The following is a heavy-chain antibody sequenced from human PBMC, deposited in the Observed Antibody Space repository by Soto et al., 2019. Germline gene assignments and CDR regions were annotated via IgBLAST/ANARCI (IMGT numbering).Heavy chain of an antibody. CDR3: ARELTEDSI. CDR1: GGSISSYY. J-gene: IGHJ4*02. D-gene: IGHD7-27*01. CDR2: IYTSGST. Sequence: SVTVSLAFTVSGGSISSYYWGWVRQPAGKGLEWIGRIYTSGSTNYNPSLKSRVTMSVDTSKNQFSLKLSSVTAADTAVYYCARELTEDSIWGQGTLVTVSS. V-gene: IGHV4-4*07.